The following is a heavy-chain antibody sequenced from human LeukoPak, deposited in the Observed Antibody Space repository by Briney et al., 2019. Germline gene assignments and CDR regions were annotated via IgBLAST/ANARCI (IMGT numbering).Heavy chain of an antibody. CDR3: ARKGWQFDY. CDR1: GFTFSSYS. CDR2: ISHSGSTI. D-gene: IGHD6-19*01. Sequence: GGSLRLSCAASGFTFSSYSMNWVRQAPGKGLEWVSYISHSGSTIYYADSVKGRFTISRDNAKNSLYLQMNSLRAEDTAVYYCARKGWQFDYWGQGTLVSVSS. V-gene: IGHV3-48*04. J-gene: IGHJ4*02.